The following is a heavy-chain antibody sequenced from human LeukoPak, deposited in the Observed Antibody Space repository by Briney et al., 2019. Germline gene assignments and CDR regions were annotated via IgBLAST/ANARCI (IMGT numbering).Heavy chain of an antibody. CDR2: IFSGGET. V-gene: IGHV3-66*01. Sequence: GRSLRLSCAVSGFSISDNFMGWVRQTPGKGLEWVSLIFSGGETYSADSVKGRFAISKDNSKNTLHLQMNSLRVEDTAMYYCARDTDDYGSGRQGYFDHWGQGTLVTVSS. CDR3: ARDTDDYGSGRQGYFDH. CDR1: GFSISDNF. D-gene: IGHD3-10*01. J-gene: IGHJ1*01.